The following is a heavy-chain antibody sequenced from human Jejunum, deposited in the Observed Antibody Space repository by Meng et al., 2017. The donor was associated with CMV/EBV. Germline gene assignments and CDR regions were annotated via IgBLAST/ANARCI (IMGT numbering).Heavy chain of an antibody. J-gene: IGHJ2*01. CDR3: ARDPHPLSYFDL. Sequence: LTCTVSGGSISSYYWSWIRRPPGKGLEWIGYIYYSGSTNYNPSLKSRVTISVDTSKNQFSLKLSSVTAADTAVYYRARDPHPLSYFDLWGRGTLVTVSS. CDR1: GGSISSYY. CDR2: IYYSGST. V-gene: IGHV4-59*01.